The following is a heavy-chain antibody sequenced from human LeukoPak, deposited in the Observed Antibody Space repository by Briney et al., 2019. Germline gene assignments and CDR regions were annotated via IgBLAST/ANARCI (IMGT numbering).Heavy chain of an antibody. Sequence: GGSLRLSCAASGFTFRSYWMHWVRQTPGKGLVWVSRINSGGSSTSYADSVKGRFTISRDSAKNTLYLQMNSLRAEDTAVNYCARDGVAEAGGYWGQGTLVSVSS. CDR1: GFTFRSYW. CDR3: ARDGVAEAGGY. D-gene: IGHD6-13*01. CDR2: INSGGSST. J-gene: IGHJ4*02. V-gene: IGHV3-74*01.